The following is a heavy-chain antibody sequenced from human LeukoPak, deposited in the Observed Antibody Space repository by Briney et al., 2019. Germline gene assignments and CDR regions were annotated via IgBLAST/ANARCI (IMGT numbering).Heavy chain of an antibody. J-gene: IGHJ4*02. D-gene: IGHD6-13*01. V-gene: IGHV4-59*01. CDR3: ARGGRGEAAGFDY. CDR2: IYYSGST. CDR1: GGSISSYY. Sequence: SETLSLTCTVSGGSISSYYWSWIRQPPGKGLEWIGNIYYSGSTNYNPSLKSRVTISVDTSKNQFSLKLSSVTAADTAVYYCARGGRGEAAGFDYWGQGTLVTVSS.